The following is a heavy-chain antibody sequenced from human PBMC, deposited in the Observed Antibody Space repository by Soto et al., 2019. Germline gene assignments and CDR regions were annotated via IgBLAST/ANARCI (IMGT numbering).Heavy chain of an antibody. J-gene: IGHJ4*02. Sequence: VEALKISCKGSGYSFAGYWITWVRQKPGKGLELMVLIDPSDSQTYYSPSFRGHVTIAVTKSITTVFLQWSSLRASDTAMYYCARQIYDSDTGPHCQYYFDXWGKGTPVTVSX. V-gene: IGHV5-10-1*01. CDR2: IDPSDSQT. D-gene: IGHD3-22*01. CDR3: ARQIYDSDTGPHCQYYFDX. CDR1: GYSFAGYW.